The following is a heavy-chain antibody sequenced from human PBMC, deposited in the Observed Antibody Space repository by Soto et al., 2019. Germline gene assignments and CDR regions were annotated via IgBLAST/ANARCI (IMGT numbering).Heavy chain of an antibody. Sequence: ASVKVSCKASGYTFTGYYMHWVRQAPGQGLEWMGWINPNSGGTNYAQKFQGRVTMTRDTSISTAYMELSRMRSDDTAVYYCAREEYSSSWYAYDYYYGMDVWGQGTTVTVSS. J-gene: IGHJ6*02. CDR3: AREEYSSSWYAYDYYYGMDV. D-gene: IGHD6-13*01. V-gene: IGHV1-2*02. CDR2: INPNSGGT. CDR1: GYTFTGYY.